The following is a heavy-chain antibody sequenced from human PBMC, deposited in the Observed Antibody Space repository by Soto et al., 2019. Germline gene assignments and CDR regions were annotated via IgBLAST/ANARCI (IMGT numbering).Heavy chain of an antibody. J-gene: IGHJ5*02. CDR1: GGSITTGGYY. Sequence: SETLSLTCTVSGGSITTGGYYWSWIRQLPGKGLEWIGYVYHTGNADYNPSLKSRISMSVDTSKNQFSMDLKDVTAADTAVYYCAVDTTIEGPNWLDPWGQGTLVTVSS. D-gene: IGHD5-18*01. CDR2: VYHTGNA. CDR3: AVDTTIEGPNWLDP. V-gene: IGHV4-31*03.